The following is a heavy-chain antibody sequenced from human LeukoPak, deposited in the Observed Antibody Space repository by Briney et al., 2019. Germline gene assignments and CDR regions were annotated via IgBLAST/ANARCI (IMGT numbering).Heavy chain of an antibody. V-gene: IGHV1-18*01. J-gene: IGHJ4*02. D-gene: IGHD4-17*01. CDR1: GYTFTSYR. CDR2: ISTYNGNT. CDR3: ARDRPGDPGY. Sequence: ASVNVSCKSSGYTFTSYRISWLRQAPGQGLEWMGWISTYNGNTNYAQKLQGRVTMTTDTSKSTAYMELRSLRSDDTAVYYCARDRPGDPGYWGQGTLVTVSS.